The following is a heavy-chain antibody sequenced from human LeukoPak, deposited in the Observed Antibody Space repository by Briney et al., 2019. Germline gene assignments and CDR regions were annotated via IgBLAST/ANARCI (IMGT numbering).Heavy chain of an antibody. Sequence: ASVKVSCKASGYTFTGYYMHWLRQAPVQGLEWMGWINPNSGGTNYAQKFQGRVTMTRDTSISTAYMELSRLRSDDTAVYYCAGNCNYDAFDIWGQGTMVTVSS. D-gene: IGHD1-7*01. CDR1: GYTFTGYY. V-gene: IGHV1-2*02. CDR3: AGNCNYDAFDI. CDR2: INPNSGGT. J-gene: IGHJ3*02.